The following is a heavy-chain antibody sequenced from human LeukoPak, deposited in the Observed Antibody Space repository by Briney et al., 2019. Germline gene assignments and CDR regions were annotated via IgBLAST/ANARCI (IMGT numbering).Heavy chain of an antibody. V-gene: IGHV1-3*04. CDR2: INTANGDT. J-gene: IGHJ4*02. D-gene: IGHD3-16*01. CDR3: ASKPRGESRPFDY. Sequence: ASVKVSCKTSGYTFTTHAVHWVRQAPGQSLEWMGWINTANGDTGYSQKFQGRVTITSDTSPSTGYMEMSSLRSEDTAVYYCASKPRGESRPFDYWGQGTLVTVSS. CDR1: GYTFTTHA.